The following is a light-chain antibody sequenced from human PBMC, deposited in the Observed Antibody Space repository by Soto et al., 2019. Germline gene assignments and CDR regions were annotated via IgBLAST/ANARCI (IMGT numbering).Light chain of an antibody. J-gene: IGKJ5*01. V-gene: IGKV1-12*01. CDR2: TAS. CDR1: QGISNW. Sequence: DIQMTQSPSFVSASVGDRVTVTCRASQGISNWLAWYQQKPGKAPKLLIYTASTLGSGVPSRFSGSGSGTEFTLTISSLQPEDFATSYCQQASAFPITFGQGTRLEIK. CDR3: QQASAFPIT.